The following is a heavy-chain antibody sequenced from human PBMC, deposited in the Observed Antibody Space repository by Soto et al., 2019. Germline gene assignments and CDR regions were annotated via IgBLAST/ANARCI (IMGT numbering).Heavy chain of an antibody. V-gene: IGHV3-11*01. J-gene: IGHJ5*02. D-gene: IGHD6-13*01. Sequence: QVQLVESGGGLVKPGGSLRLSCAASGFTFGDHYMTWIRQAPGKGLEWVSFIGNRGTGIYYADSVKGRFTIFRDNAKNSLYLQMNSLRAEDTAMYYCARDLRAVGMASRFDPWGQGTLFTVSS. CDR3: ARDLRAVGMASRFDP. CDR1: GFTFGDHY. CDR2: IGNRGTGI.